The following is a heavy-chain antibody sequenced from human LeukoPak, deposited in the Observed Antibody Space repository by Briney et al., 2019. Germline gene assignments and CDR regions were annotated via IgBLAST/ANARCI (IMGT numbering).Heavy chain of an antibody. D-gene: IGHD6-19*01. Sequence: SETLSLTCSVSGGSINTTYWSWIRQPPGKGLEWIGNLHYSGSTNYNSSLKSRVTISVDTSKNQFSLKMISVTTADTAVYFCARGGWFHDRWGQGTLVTVSS. V-gene: IGHV4-59*01. CDR3: ARGGWFHDR. CDR2: LHYSGST. CDR1: GGSINTTY. J-gene: IGHJ5*02.